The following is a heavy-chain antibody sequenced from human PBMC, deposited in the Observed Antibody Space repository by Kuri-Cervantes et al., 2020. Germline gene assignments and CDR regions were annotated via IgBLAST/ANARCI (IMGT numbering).Heavy chain of an antibody. CDR2: INPSGGST. CDR1: GYTFTSYY. J-gene: IGHJ4*02. Sequence: ASVKVSCKASGYTFTSYYMHWVRQAPGQGLEWMGIINPSGGSTSYAQKFQGRVTMTRDTSTSTVYMELSSLRSEDTAVYYCAREGYCSGGSCSYYFDYWGQGTLVTVSS. D-gene: IGHD2-15*01. CDR3: AREGYCSGGSCSYYFDY. V-gene: IGHV1-46*01.